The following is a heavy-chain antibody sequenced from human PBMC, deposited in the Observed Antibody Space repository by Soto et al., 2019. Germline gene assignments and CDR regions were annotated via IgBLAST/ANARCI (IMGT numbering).Heavy chain of an antibody. D-gene: IGHD3-3*01. V-gene: IGHV3-11*01. CDR3: ASHYDMWSGSLSPVDY. J-gene: IGHJ4*02. Sequence: QVQLVESGGDLVQPGGSLRLSCAASGYTFSDYYMSWIRQAPGKGLEWISYIDTSGTKIYYADSVKGRFTITRDNAKNSLYLEMNSLRDEDTAVYYCASHYDMWSGSLSPVDYWGQGTLSPSPQ. CDR1: GYTFSDYY. CDR2: IDTSGTKI.